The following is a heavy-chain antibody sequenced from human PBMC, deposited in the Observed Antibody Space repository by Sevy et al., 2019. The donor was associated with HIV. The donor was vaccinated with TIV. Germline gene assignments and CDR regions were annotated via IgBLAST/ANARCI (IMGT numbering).Heavy chain of an antibody. Sequence: GGSLRLSCAASGFTFSSYAMSWVRQAPGKGLEWVSAISGSGGSTYYADSVKGRFTISRDNSKNTLYLQMNSLRAEDTAVYYCAKDRVGRLRFGATVESGVGAFDIWGQGTMVTVSS. J-gene: IGHJ3*02. CDR1: GFTFSSYA. CDR3: AKDRVGRLRFGATVESGVGAFDI. V-gene: IGHV3-23*01. CDR2: ISGSGGST. D-gene: IGHD3-10*01.